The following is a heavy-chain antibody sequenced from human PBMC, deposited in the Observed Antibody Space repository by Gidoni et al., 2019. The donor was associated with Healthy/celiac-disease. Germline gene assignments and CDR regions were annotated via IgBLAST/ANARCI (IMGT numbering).Heavy chain of an antibody. D-gene: IGHD4-17*01. CDR1: GFTFSRYA. V-gene: IGHV3-30-3*01. Sequence: QVQLVESGGGVVQPGRSLRLSCASSGFTFSRYAMHWVRQAPGTGLEWVAVISYDGSNKYYADSVKGRFTISRDNSKNTLYLQMNSLRAEDTAVYYCAREYYGGNSGGVAWFDPWGQGTLVTVSS. CDR2: ISYDGSNK. CDR3: AREYYGGNSGGVAWFDP. J-gene: IGHJ5*02.